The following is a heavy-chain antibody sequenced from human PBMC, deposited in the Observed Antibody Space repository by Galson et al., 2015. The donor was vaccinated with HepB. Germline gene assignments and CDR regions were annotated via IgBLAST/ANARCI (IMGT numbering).Heavy chain of an antibody. V-gene: IGHV3-74*01. CDR3: ARDRPTSDTIKWGAFDI. Sequence: SLRLSCAASGFTFSDYRMHWVRQAPGKGLVWASRIYSDGSSTNYADSVKGRFTISRDNAENTLYLQMNSLRAEDTAVYYCARDRPTSDTIKWGAFDIWGQGTMVTVSS. D-gene: IGHD1-26*01. J-gene: IGHJ3*02. CDR2: IYSDGSST. CDR1: GFTFSDYR.